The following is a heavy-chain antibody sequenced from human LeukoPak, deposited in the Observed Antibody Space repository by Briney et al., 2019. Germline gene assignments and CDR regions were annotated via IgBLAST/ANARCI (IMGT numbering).Heavy chain of an antibody. V-gene: IGHV1-2*02. CDR3: ARDMRCSGGSCYVLWFDP. CDR2: IIPNSGGT. CDR1: GYTFTGYY. J-gene: IGHJ5*02. D-gene: IGHD2-15*01. Sequence: ASVKVSCKASGYTFTGYYMYWGRDGPGQGLEWMGGIIPNSGGTNYAQKFQGRVTMTRDTSLSPAYMELSRVRSDDTAVYYCARDMRCSGGSCYVLWFDPWGQGTLVTVSS.